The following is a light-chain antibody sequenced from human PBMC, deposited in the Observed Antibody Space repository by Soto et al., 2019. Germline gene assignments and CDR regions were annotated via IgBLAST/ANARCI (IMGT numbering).Light chain of an antibody. Sequence: QTVLTQPPSVYAAPGQKVIISCSGSSSNIGNNYVSWYQQLPGTAPKLLIYENNKRPSGIPDRFSGSKSGTSATLGITGLQTGDEADYHCGTWDSSLSAVVFGGGTKLTVL. CDR3: GTWDSSLSAVV. CDR1: SSNIGNNY. CDR2: ENN. J-gene: IGLJ3*02. V-gene: IGLV1-51*02.